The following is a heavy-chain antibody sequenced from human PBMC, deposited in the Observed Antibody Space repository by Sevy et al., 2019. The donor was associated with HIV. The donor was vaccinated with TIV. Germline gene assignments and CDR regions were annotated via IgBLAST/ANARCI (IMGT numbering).Heavy chain of an antibody. CDR1: GYTFSGYY. V-gene: IGHV1-2*02. CDR2: INPNSGGT. Sequence: ASVKVSCKASGYTFSGYYMHWVRQAPGQGLEWMGWINPNSGGTNYSQKFQGRVTMTRDTSISTAYMELSRLRSDDTAVYYCARARVTASNGPDFWGQGTLVTVSS. CDR3: ARARVTASNGPDF. J-gene: IGHJ4*02. D-gene: IGHD2-21*02.